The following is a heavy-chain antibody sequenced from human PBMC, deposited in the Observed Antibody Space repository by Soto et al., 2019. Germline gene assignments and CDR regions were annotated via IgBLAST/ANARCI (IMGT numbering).Heavy chain of an antibody. V-gene: IGHV4-39*01. CDR2: VYYNGNT. J-gene: IGHJ1*01. CDR1: CCSISSSDYY. Sequence: SETLSLTCTDSCCSISSSDYYWGWIRQPPGKGLEWIGSVYYNGNTYYKPSLKSRVTIYVDTSKNQFSLKLTFVTAAATAVYYCARLYCSGGSCYSPQAYFQHWGQGTLVTVSS. CDR3: ARLYCSGGSCYSPQAYFQH. D-gene: IGHD2-15*01.